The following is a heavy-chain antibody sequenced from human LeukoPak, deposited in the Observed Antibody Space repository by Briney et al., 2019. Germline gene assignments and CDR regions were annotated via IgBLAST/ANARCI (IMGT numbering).Heavy chain of an antibody. CDR1: GGSISSHY. CDR3: ARHPYNWNGRGAFDI. Sequence: PSETLSLTCTVSGGSISSHYWSWIRQPPGKGLEWIGYIYYSGSTNYNPSLKSRVTISVDTSKNQFSLKLSSVTAADTAVYYCARHPYNWNGRGAFDIWGQGTMVTVSS. V-gene: IGHV4-59*08. J-gene: IGHJ3*02. CDR2: IYYSGST. D-gene: IGHD1-1*01.